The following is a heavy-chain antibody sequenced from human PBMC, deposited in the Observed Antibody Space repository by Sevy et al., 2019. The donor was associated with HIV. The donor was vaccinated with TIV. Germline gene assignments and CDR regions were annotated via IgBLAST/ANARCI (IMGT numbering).Heavy chain of an antibody. CDR1: GFTFSHYT. CDR3: ARGDHYGSLYYFDY. J-gene: IGHJ4*02. V-gene: IGHV3-21*01. D-gene: IGHD3-10*01. Sequence: GWSLRLSCAASGFTFSHYTMNWVRQAPGKGLEWVSTIGVGSSYIAYADSVKGRFTISRENPKNSLYLQMSGLRAGDTAVYYCARGDHYGSLYYFDYWGQGTLVTVSS. CDR2: IGVGSSYI.